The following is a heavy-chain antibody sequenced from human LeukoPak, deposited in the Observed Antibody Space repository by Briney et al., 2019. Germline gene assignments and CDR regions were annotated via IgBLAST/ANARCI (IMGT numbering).Heavy chain of an antibody. Sequence: GASVKVSCKSSGYTFTSYYMHWVRQAPGQGLEWMGIINPSGGSTSYAQKFQGRVTMTRDMSTSTVYMELSSLRSEDTAVYYCAREEAVAGRIDYWGQGTLVTVSS. CDR2: INPSGGST. J-gene: IGHJ4*02. CDR1: GYTFTSYY. CDR3: AREEAVAGRIDY. D-gene: IGHD6-19*01. V-gene: IGHV1-46*01.